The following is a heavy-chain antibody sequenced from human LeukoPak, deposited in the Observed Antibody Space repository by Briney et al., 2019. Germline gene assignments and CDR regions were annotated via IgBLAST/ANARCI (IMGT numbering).Heavy chain of an antibody. Sequence: SETLSLTCAVSGYSISSGYCWGWIRQPPGKGLEWIGSIYHSGSTYYNPSLKSRVTISVDTSKNQFSLKLSSVTAADTAVYYCARLIGYYDSSGYSEPNDYWGQGTQVTVSS. CDR1: GYSISSGYC. D-gene: IGHD3-22*01. J-gene: IGHJ4*02. V-gene: IGHV4-38-2*01. CDR2: IYHSGST. CDR3: ARLIGYYDSSGYSEPNDY.